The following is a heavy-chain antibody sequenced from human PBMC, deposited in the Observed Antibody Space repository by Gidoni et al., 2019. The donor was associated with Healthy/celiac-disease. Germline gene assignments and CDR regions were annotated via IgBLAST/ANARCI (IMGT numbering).Heavy chain of an antibody. CDR3: AKDRLSSSCSGWFDP. J-gene: IGHJ5*02. CDR2: ISGSGGST. Sequence: EVQLLESGGGLVQPGGSLRLSCSASGFTFSSYAMSWVRQAPGKGLGWVSAISGSGGSTYYADSVKGRCTISRDNSKNTLYLQMNSLRAEDTAVYYCAKDRLSSSCSGWFDPWGQGTLVTVSS. CDR1: GFTFSSYA. V-gene: IGHV3-23*01. D-gene: IGHD6-13*01.